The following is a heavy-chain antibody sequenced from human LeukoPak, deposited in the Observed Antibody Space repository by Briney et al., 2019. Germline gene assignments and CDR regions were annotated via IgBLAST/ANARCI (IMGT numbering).Heavy chain of an antibody. CDR1: GGSFSGYY. Sequence: ASETLSLTCAVYGGSFSGYYWSWIRQPPGKGLEWIGEINHSGSTNYNPSLKSRVTISVDTSKNQFSLKLSSVTAADTAVYYCASFASGYYNYYYYYGMDVWGQGTTVTVSS. D-gene: IGHD3-22*01. J-gene: IGHJ6*02. V-gene: IGHV4-34*01. CDR2: INHSGST. CDR3: ASFASGYYNYYYYYGMDV.